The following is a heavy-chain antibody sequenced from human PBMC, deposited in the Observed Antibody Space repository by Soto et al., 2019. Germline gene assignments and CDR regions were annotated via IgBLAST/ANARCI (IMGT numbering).Heavy chain of an antibody. V-gene: IGHV3-7*01. Sequence: EVQLVESGGGLVQPGGSLRLSCVDSGFTFSSYWMSWVRQAPVKGLEWVGNIKQDGSEENYVDSLKGRFIISRDNAKNSMYLQMNSLRVEDTAVYYCARIAATGRGWDVWGQGTTVVVSS. D-gene: IGHD6-13*01. CDR1: GFTFSSYW. CDR2: IKQDGSEE. CDR3: ARIAATGRGWDV. J-gene: IGHJ6*02.